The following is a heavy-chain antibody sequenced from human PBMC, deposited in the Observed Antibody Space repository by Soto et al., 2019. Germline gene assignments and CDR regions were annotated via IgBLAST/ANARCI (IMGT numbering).Heavy chain of an antibody. V-gene: IGHV1-46*01. D-gene: IGHD6-19*01. CDR1: GYTFTSYY. CDR2: INPSGGST. J-gene: IGHJ4*02. CDR3: VKMVAGTGDD. Sequence: QVQLVQSGAEVKKPGASVKVSCKASGYTFTSYYMHWVRQAPGQGLEWMGIINPSGGSTSYAQKCQGRVTMTRDTSTSTVYMELSSLRSEDTAVYYCVKMVAGTGDDWGQGTLVTVSS.